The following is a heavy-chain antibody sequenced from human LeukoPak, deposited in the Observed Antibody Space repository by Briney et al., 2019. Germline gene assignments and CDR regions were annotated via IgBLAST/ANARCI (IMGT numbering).Heavy chain of an antibody. D-gene: IGHD3-10*01. CDR3: AKVWGSGSYYNANDY. J-gene: IGHJ4*02. V-gene: IGHV3-23*01. Sequence: GGSLRLSCAASGFTFSSYAMSWVRQAPGKGLEWVSAISGSGGSTYYADSVKGRFTISRDNSKNTLYLQMNSLRAEDTAVYYCAKVWGSGSYYNANDYWGQGTLVTVSS. CDR2: ISGSGGST. CDR1: GFTFSSYA.